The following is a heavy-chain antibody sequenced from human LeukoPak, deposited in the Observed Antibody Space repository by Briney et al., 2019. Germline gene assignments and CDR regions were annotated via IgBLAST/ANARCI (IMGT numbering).Heavy chain of an antibody. J-gene: IGHJ4*02. CDR3: ARTGWLRGIGVFDY. CDR2: TYYRSKWYS. CDR1: GDSVSSNRAA. D-gene: IGHD5-12*01. Sequence: SQTLSLTCAISGDSVSSNRAAWNWIRQSPSRGLEWLGRTYYRSKWYSDYVVAVKSRITINPDTSKNQFSLQLNSVTPEDTAVYYCARTGWLRGIGVFDYWGQGTLVTVSS. V-gene: IGHV6-1*01.